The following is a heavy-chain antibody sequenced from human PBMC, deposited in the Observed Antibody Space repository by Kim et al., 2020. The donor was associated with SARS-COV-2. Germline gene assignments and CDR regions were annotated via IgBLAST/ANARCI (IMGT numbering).Heavy chain of an antibody. J-gene: IGHJ4*02. Sequence: VSVKSRITINPDTSKNQFSLQLNSVTPEDTAVYYCARDHGCSSTSCTIDYWGQGTLVTVSS. CDR3: ARDHGCSSTSCTIDY. D-gene: IGHD2-2*01. V-gene: IGHV6-1*01.